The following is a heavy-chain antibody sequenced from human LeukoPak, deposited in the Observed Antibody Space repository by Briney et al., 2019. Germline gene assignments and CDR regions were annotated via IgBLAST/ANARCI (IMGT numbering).Heavy chain of an antibody. V-gene: IGHV3-23*01. D-gene: IGHD2-2*01. CDR1: GFIFRSYG. J-gene: IGHJ5*02. CDR2: ISGSGGST. Sequence: PGGSLRLSCAASGFIFRSYGMSWVRQAPGKGLEWVSAISGSGGSTYYADSVKGRFTISRDNSKNTLYLQMNSLRAEDTAVYYCAKGGYCSSTSCYGDWFDPWGQGTLVTVSS. CDR3: AKGGYCSSTSCYGDWFDP.